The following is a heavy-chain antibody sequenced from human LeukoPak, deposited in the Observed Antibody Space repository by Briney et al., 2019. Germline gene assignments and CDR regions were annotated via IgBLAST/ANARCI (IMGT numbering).Heavy chain of an antibody. CDR2: MNPNSGNT. Sequence: GASVKVSCKASGYTFTSYDINWVRQATGQGLEWMGWMNPNSGNTGYAQKFQGRVTMTRNTSISTAYMELSSLRSDDTAVYYCARAPRYCSGGSCYYFDYWGQGTLVTASS. CDR3: ARAPRYCSGGSCYYFDY. D-gene: IGHD2-15*01. CDR1: GYTFTSYD. V-gene: IGHV1-8*01. J-gene: IGHJ4*02.